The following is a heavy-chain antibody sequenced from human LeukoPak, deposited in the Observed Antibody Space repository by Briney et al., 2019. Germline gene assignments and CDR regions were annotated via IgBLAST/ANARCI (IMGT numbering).Heavy chain of an antibody. D-gene: IGHD3-10*01. J-gene: IGHJ4*02. Sequence: PSDTLSLTCAVSCYSISSGYYWGWSRQPPGKRLEWIWGIDHSGSTYYNPSLRSRVTILVDTSKNQFSRKLSSVPAADTAVYYCARQGITMVRGVIIIFDYWGQGTLVTVSS. CDR3: ARQGITMVRGVIIIFDY. CDR2: IDHSGST. V-gene: IGHV4-38-2*01. CDR1: CYSISSGYY.